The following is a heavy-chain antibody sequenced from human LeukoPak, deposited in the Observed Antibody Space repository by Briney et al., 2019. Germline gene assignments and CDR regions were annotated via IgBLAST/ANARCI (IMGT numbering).Heavy chain of an antibody. J-gene: IGHJ2*01. D-gene: IGHD3-22*01. Sequence: GASVKVSCKASGGTFNSYAISWVRQAPGQGLEWMGRIIPILGIANYAQKFQGRVTITADKSTSTAYMELSSLRSEDTAVYYCARGSVVITYWYFDLRGRGTLVTVSS. CDR3: ARGSVVITYWYFDL. CDR1: GGTFNSYA. CDR2: IIPILGIA. V-gene: IGHV1-69*04.